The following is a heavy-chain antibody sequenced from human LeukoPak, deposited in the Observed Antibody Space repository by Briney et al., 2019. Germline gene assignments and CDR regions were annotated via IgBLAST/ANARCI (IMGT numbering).Heavy chain of an antibody. V-gene: IGHV4-31*03. CDR2: IYYSGST. CDR1: GGSISSGGYY. D-gene: IGHD4-17*01. CDR3: AREPEYGDYGGFDY. J-gene: IGHJ4*02. Sequence: SETLSLTCTVSGGSISSGGYYWSWIRQHPGKGLEWIGYIYYSGSTCYNPSLKSRVTISVDTSKNQFSLKLSSVTAADTAVYYCAREPEYGDYGGFDYWGQGTLVTVSS.